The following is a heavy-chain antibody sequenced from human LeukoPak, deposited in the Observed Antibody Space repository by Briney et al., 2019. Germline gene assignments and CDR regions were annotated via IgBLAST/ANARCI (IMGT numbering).Heavy chain of an antibody. J-gene: IGHJ6*03. CDR3: AGHALTGYYNVISYYYYMDV. D-gene: IGHD3-9*01. V-gene: IGHV1-18*01. CDR2: ISAYNGNT. Sequence: ASVKVSCKASGYTFTSYGISWVRPAPGQGLEWMGWISAYNGNTNYAQKLQGRVTMTTDTSTSTAYMELRSLRSDDTAVYYCAGHALTGYYNVISYYYYMDVWGKGTTVTVSS. CDR1: GYTFTSYG.